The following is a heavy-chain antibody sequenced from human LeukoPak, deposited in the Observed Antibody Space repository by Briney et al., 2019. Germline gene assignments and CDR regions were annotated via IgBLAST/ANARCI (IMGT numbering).Heavy chain of an antibody. D-gene: IGHD3-9*01. J-gene: IGHJ4*02. CDR2: IYPGDSDT. CDR1: GYSFTSYW. Sequence: GESLKISCKGSGYSFTSYWIGWVRQMPGKGLEWMGIIYPGDSDTRYSPSFQGQVTISADKSISTAYLQWSSLKASDTAMYYCAIHPAYYDILTGYYRSDYWGQGTLVTVSS. CDR3: AIHPAYYDILTGYYRSDY. V-gene: IGHV5-51*01.